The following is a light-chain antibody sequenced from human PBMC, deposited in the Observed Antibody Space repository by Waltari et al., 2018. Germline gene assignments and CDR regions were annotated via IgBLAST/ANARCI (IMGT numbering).Light chain of an antibody. CDR2: EGS. CDR3: CSYAGSSTHVV. CDR1: SSDVGSYNL. Sequence: QSALTQPASVSGSPGQSITISCTGTSSDVGSYNLVSWYQQHPGKAPKLMIYEGSKRPSGVSNRFAGSKSGSTASRTISGLQAEDEADYYCCSYAGSSTHVVFGGGTKLTVL. V-gene: IGLV2-23*01. J-gene: IGLJ2*01.